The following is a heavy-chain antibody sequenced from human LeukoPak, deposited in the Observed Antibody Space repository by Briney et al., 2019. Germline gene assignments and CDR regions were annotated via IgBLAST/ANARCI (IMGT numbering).Heavy chain of an antibody. CDR2: INPNSGGT. CDR1: GYPFTNYA. CDR3: ASAVGATTGFDY. Sequence: ASVKVSCKTSGYPFTNYAINWVRQAPGQGLEFMGWINPNSGGTNYEQKFQGRVTMTRDTSISTAYMELSRLRSDDTAVYYCASAVGATTGFDYWGQGTLVTVSS. V-gene: IGHV1-2*02. D-gene: IGHD1-26*01. J-gene: IGHJ4*02.